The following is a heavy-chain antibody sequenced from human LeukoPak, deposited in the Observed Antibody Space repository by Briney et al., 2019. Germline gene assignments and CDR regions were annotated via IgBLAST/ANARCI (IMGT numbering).Heavy chain of an antibody. CDR2: IYYSGST. J-gene: IGHJ5*02. Sequence: ASETLSITCTVSGGSISSSSDYWGWIRQPPGKGLEWIGSIYYSGSTYYNPSLKSRVTISVDTSKNQFSLKLSSVTAADTAVYYCARISVGAAGNNWFDPWGQGTLVTVSS. CDR3: ARISVGAAGNNWFDP. D-gene: IGHD6-13*01. CDR1: GGSISSSSDY. V-gene: IGHV4-39*01.